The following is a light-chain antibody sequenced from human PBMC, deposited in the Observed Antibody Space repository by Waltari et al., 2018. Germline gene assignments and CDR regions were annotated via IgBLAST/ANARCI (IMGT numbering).Light chain of an antibody. Sequence: DILLTQSPATLSLSPGERATLPGRASQSVSTSLAWYQQNPGQAPRLLIYDASSRATGIPARFSGSGSGTDFTLTISSLEPEDFAVYYCQQRSNWPPSLTFGGGTKVEIK. CDR1: QSVSTS. CDR2: DAS. J-gene: IGKJ4*01. V-gene: IGKV3-11*01. CDR3: QQRSNWPPSLT.